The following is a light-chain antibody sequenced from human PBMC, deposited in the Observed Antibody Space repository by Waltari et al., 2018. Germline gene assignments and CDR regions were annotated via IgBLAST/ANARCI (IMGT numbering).Light chain of an antibody. CDR1: TLPNQY. V-gene: IGLV3-25*03. J-gene: IGLJ3*02. CDR3: QSADSITTFEV. Sequence: SFELTQPPSVSVSPGQTASITCSGETLPNQYPSWYQQKEGQAPVLVIVKDTERPSGIPERFSGSSSGTVVTLTITGVRTEDEADYYCQSADSITTFEVFGGGTKLTVL. CDR2: KDT.